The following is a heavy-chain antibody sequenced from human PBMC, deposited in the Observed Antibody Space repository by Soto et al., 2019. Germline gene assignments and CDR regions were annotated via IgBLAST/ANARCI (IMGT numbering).Heavy chain of an antibody. J-gene: IGHJ4*02. V-gene: IGHV3-33*01. CDR2: IDHDGSNT. CDR3: ARWIRSLNYDY. Sequence: QVQLVESGGGVVQPGTSLRLSCAASGFTFSTYGMHWVRQAPGKGLEWVASIDHDGSNTYYADTAKGRFTVSKDNSKNTLFLQMDSLRVGDTAVYFCARWIRSLNYDYWGQGTLLIVSS. CDR1: GFTFSTYG. D-gene: IGHD2-2*03.